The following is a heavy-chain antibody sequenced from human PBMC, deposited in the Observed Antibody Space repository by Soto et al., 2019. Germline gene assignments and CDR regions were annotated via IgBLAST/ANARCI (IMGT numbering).Heavy chain of an antibody. D-gene: IGHD2-15*01. CDR2: ISYDGSNK. J-gene: IGHJ4*02. Sequence: QVQLVESGGGVVQPRRSLRLSCAASGFTFSTYAMHWVRQAPGKGLEWVAVISYDGSNKHYADSVKGRFTISRDNSKNTLYLQMKSLRAEDTAVYYCARPPVIDIVVPPDYWGQGTLVIVSS. CDR3: ARPPVIDIVVPPDY. CDR1: GFTFSTYA. V-gene: IGHV3-30*04.